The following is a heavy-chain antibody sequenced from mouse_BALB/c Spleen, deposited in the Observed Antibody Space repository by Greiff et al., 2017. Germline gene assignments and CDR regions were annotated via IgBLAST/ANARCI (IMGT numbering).Heavy chain of an antibody. D-gene: IGHD4-1*01. J-gene: IGHJ4*01. V-gene: IGHV5-4*02. CDR2: ISDGGSYT. CDR1: GFTFSDYY. Sequence: EVKLMESGGGLVKPGGSLKLSCAASGFTFSDYYMYWVRQTPEKRLEWVATISDGGSYTYYPDSVKGRFTISRDNAKNNLYLQMSSLKSEDTAMYYCAKTGTDAMDYWGQGTSVTVSS. CDR3: AKTGTDAMDY.